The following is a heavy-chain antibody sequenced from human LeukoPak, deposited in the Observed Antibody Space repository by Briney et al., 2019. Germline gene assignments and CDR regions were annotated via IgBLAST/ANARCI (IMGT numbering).Heavy chain of an antibody. CDR1: GFTFSSYA. CDR2: ISSSGSTI. CDR3: ARGLASWIQLWSASDY. V-gene: IGHV3-48*04. J-gene: IGHJ4*02. D-gene: IGHD5-18*01. Sequence: GGSLRPSCAASGFTFSSYAMSWVRQAPGKGLEWVSYISSSGSTIYYADSVKGRFTISRDNAKNSLYLQMNSLRAEDTAVYYCARGLASWIQLWSASDYWGQGTLVTVSS.